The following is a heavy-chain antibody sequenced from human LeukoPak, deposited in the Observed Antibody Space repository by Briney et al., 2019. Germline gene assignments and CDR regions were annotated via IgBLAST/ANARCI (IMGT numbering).Heavy chain of an antibody. CDR3: ARHPRENGDYLFDY. CDR1: VYSISSGYY. D-gene: IGHD4-17*01. Sequence: SETLSLTCAVSVYSISSGYYWGWIRQPPGKGLEWIGSIYHSGSTYYNPSLKSRVTISVDTSKNQFSLKLSSVTAADTAVYYCARHPRENGDYLFDYWGQGTLVTVSS. V-gene: IGHV4-38-2*01. CDR2: IYHSGST. J-gene: IGHJ4*02.